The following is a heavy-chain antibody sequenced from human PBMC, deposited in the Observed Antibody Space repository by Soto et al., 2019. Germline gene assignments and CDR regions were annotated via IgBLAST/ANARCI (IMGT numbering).Heavy chain of an antibody. V-gene: IGHV1-69*13. CDR1: GGTFSSYA. CDR3: ARRDDSSGYYARHYYGMDV. J-gene: IGHJ6*02. D-gene: IGHD3-22*01. CDR2: IIPIFGTA. Sequence: SVKVSCKASGGTFSSYAISWVRQAPGQGLEWMGGIIPIFGTANYAQKFQGRVTITADESTSTAYMELSSLRSEDTAVYYCARRDDSSGYYARHYYGMDVWGQGTTVTVSS.